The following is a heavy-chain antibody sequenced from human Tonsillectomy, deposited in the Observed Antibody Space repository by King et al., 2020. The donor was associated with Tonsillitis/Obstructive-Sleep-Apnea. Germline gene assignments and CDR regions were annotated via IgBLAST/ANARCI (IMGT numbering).Heavy chain of an antibody. D-gene: IGHD1-14*01. CDR3: ARDKTGGWYFDV. Sequence: DVQLVESGGGLVQPGGSLRLSCAASGFTFSSYWMYWVRQTPGKGLEWVANIKLDGSEKYYGDSVKGRFTISRDNAKNSLYLQMSSLRAEDTGVYYCARDKTGGWYFDVWGRGTLVTVSS. V-gene: IGHV3-7*03. CDR2: IKLDGSEK. CDR1: GFTFSSYW. J-gene: IGHJ2*01.